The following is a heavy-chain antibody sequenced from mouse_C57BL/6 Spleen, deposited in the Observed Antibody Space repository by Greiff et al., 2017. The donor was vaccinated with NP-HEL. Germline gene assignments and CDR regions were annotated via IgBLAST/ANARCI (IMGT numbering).Heavy chain of an antibody. CDR3: ASYYYGSSYY. CDR1: GYSITSGYY. J-gene: IGHJ2*01. Sequence: ESGPGLVKPSQSLSLTCSVTGYSITSGYYWNWIRQFPGNKLEWMGYISYDGSNNYNPSLKNRISITRDTSKNQFFLKLNSVTTEDTATYYCASYYYGSSYYWGQGTTLTVSS. CDR2: ISYDGSN. V-gene: IGHV3-6*01. D-gene: IGHD1-1*01.